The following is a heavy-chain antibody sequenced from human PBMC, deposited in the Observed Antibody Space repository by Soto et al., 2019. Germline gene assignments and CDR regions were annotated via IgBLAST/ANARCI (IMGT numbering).Heavy chain of an antibody. D-gene: IGHD3-16*01. Sequence: PSETLSLTCTVSGGSISSYYWSWIRQPPGKGLEWIGYIYYSGSTNYNPSLKSRVTISVDTSKNQFSLKLSSVTAADTAVYYCARDRVARNGGYWYYGMDVWGQGPTVTVSS. CDR3: ARDRVARNGGYWYYGMDV. V-gene: IGHV4-59*01. CDR2: IYYSGST. J-gene: IGHJ6*02. CDR1: GGSISSYY.